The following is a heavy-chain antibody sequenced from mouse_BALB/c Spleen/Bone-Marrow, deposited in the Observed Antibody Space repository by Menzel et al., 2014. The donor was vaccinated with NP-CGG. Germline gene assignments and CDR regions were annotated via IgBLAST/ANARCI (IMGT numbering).Heavy chain of an antibody. CDR2: ISSGGHDT. D-gene: IGHD2-4*01. CDR1: GFTFSAYS. V-gene: IGHV5-6-4*01. J-gene: IGHJ2*01. Sequence: EVMLVESGGGLVNPGGSLKLSCAASGFTFSAYSMSWVRQTPVKRLEWVATISSGGHDTYYPDSVKGRFTISRDNAKNTLYLQMNSLKSVDSAVYYCSKDGGYDYSYYFDYWGQGTTLTVSS. CDR3: SKDGGYDYSYYFDY.